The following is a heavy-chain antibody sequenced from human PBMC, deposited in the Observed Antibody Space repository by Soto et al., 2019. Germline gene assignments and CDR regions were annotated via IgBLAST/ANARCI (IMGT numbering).Heavy chain of an antibody. CDR3: AHIPNYYQYDWFDP. V-gene: IGHV2-5*02. D-gene: IGHD3-16*01. Sequence: SGPTLVNPTQTLTLTCTFSGFSLTTRGVGVGWIRQPPGKALECLALIYWDDDKRYSPSLQSILSITKDTSKNQVVLTMTNVDPVDTATYYCAHIPNYYQYDWFDPWGQGTXVTVSS. CDR1: GFSLTTRGVG. CDR2: IYWDDDK. J-gene: IGHJ5*02.